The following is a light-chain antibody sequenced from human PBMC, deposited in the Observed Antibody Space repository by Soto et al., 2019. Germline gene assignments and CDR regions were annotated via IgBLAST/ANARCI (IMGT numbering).Light chain of an antibody. Sequence: DIHMTQSPSSLSASVGDRITITCRASQSIGTYLNWYRQKPGKAPELLIYAASTLQSGVPSRFSGSGSGTDCTISISSLQTEDFATYYFQQIYTTPITFGQGTRFEIK. V-gene: IGKV1-39*01. J-gene: IGKJ5*01. CDR2: AAS. CDR1: QSIGTY. CDR3: QQIYTTPIT.